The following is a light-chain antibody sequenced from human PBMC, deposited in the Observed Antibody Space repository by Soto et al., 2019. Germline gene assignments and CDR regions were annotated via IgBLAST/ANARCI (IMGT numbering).Light chain of an antibody. J-gene: IGLJ3*02. CDR2: EVT. CDR3: TSYVGNDIWV. V-gene: IGLV2-8*01. Sequence: QSALTQPPSASGSPGQSVTISCTGTSSDVGAYKYVSWYQQYPGKAPKLMIYEVTKRPSGVPDRFSGSKSGNTASLTVSGLQAEYGADYYCTSYVGNDIWVFGGGTKLAVL. CDR1: SSDVGAYKY.